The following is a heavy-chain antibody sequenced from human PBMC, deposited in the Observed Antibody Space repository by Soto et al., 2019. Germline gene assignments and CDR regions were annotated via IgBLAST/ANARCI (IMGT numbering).Heavy chain of an antibody. CDR1: GYTFTSYG. D-gene: IGHD3-3*01. V-gene: IGHV1-69*13. CDR3: ARTNGPDFWSGYSYYGMDV. J-gene: IGHJ6*02. CDR2: IIPIFGTA. Sequence: GASVKVSCKASGYTFTSYGISWVRQAPGQGLEWMGGIIPIFGTANYAQKFQGRVTITADESTSTAYMELSSLRSEDTAVYYCARTNGPDFWSGYSYYGMDVWG.